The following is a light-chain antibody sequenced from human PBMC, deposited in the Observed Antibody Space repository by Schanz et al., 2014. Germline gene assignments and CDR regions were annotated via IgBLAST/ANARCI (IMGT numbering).Light chain of an antibody. CDR3: QQLNSYPPVT. CDR2: AAS. V-gene: IGKV1-39*01. CDR1: QSISSY. J-gene: IGKJ4*01. Sequence: DIQMTQSPSTLSASLGDRVTITCRASQSISSYLNWYQQKPGKAPKLLIYAASTLQSGVPSRFSGSGSGTDFTLTISSLQPEDFATYYCQQLNSYPPVTFGGGTKVEIK.